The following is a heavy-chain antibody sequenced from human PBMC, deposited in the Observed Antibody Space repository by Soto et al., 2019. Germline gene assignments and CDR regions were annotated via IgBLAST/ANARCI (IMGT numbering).Heavy chain of an antibody. J-gene: IGHJ6*02. Sequence: DTLSLTCPFSGFAISRYDWSWIRQPPGKGLEWIGYICYSGSTNYDTSLKSRVTISVDTSKNQFSLKLSSVTAADTAVYYCARGGRAVAAHFYYYGRDVWGQGTTVNVSS. V-gene: IGHV4-59*01. D-gene: IGHD6-19*01. CDR3: ARGGRAVAAHFYYYGRDV. CDR1: GFAISRYD. CDR2: ICYSGST.